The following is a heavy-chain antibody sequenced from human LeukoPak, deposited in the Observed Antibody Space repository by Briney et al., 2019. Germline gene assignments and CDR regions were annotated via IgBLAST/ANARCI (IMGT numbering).Heavy chain of an antibody. Sequence: GGSLRLSCAASGFTFSSYGMSWVRQAPGKGPEWVSAISGSGGSTYYADSVKGRFTISRDNSKNTLYLQMNSLRAEDTAVYYCAKDSRITMIVDYYMDVWGKGTTVTISS. CDR1: GFTFSSYG. CDR2: ISGSGGST. J-gene: IGHJ6*03. CDR3: AKDSRITMIVDYYMDV. D-gene: IGHD3-22*01. V-gene: IGHV3-23*01.